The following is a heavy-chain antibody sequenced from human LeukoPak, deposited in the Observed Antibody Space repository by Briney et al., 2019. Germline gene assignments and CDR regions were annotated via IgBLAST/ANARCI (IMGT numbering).Heavy chain of an antibody. D-gene: IGHD2-15*01. CDR3: ARAHCSGGSCYLLDY. Sequence: SETLSLTCSVSGGSISSYYWSWIRQTPGKGLEWIGYIYYSGSTNYNPSLQSRVTISVDTSKNQFSLKLSSVTAADTAVYYCARAHCSGGSCYLLDYWGQGTLVTVSS. CDR1: GGSISSYY. J-gene: IGHJ4*02. CDR2: IYYSGST. V-gene: IGHV4-59*01.